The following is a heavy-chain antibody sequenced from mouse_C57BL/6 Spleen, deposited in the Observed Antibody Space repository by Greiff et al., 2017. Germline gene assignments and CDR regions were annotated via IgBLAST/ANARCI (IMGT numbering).Heavy chain of an antibody. CDR1: GYTFTSYW. CDR2: IHPNSGST. D-gene: IGHD1-1*01. Sequence: QVQLQQPGAELVKPGASVKLSCKASGYTFTSYWMHWVKQRPGQGLEWIGRIHPNSGSTNYNEKFTSKATLTVGKSSSTAYMQLSSLTSEDSAVYYCAKGGGSSFHYAMDYWGQGTSVTVSS. V-gene: IGHV1-64*01. J-gene: IGHJ4*01. CDR3: AKGGGSSFHYAMDY.